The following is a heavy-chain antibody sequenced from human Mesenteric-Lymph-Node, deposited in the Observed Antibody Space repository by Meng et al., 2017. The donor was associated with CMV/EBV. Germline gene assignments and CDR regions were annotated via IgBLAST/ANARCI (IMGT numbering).Heavy chain of an antibody. Sequence: WSWVPQPPGKGLEWIGEINYSGTTNYNPSLKSRVTISVDTSKNQFSLKLTSMTAADTAVYYCARGRHYYDSRGYYYAFDYWGQGTLVTVSS. D-gene: IGHD3-22*01. V-gene: IGHV4-34*01. CDR2: INYSGTT. J-gene: IGHJ4*02. CDR3: ARGRHYYDSRGYYYAFDY.